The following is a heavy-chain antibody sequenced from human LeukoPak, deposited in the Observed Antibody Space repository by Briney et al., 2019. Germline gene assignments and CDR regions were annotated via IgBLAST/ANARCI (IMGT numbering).Heavy chain of an antibody. CDR3: AREMGGSYNWFDP. CDR1: GYTFTSYG. J-gene: IGHJ5*02. D-gene: IGHD5-12*01. V-gene: IGHV1-18*01. CDR2: ISAYNGNT. Sequence: ASVKVSCKASGYTFTSYGISWVRQAPGQGLEWMGWISAYNGNTNYAQKLQGRVTMTTDASTNTAYMELRSLRPEDTAVYYCAREMGGSYNWFDPWGQGTLVTVSS.